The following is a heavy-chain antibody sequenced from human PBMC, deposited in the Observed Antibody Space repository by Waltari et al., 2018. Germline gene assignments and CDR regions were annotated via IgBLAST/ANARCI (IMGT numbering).Heavy chain of an antibody. Sequence: QVQLVESGGGVVQPGRSLRLSCAASGFTFSSYAMHWVRQAPGKGLEWVAVISYDGSNKDDADSVKGRFTISRDNSKNTLYLQMNSLRAEDTAVYYCARVPRGDWYFDLWGRGTLVTVSS. J-gene: IGHJ2*01. CDR1: GFTFSSYA. CDR2: ISYDGSNK. V-gene: IGHV3-30*01. CDR3: ARVPRGDWYFDL.